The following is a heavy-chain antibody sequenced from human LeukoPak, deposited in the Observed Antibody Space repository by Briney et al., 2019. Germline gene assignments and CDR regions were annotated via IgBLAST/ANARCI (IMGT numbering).Heavy chain of an antibody. D-gene: IGHD6-19*01. Sequence: RGGSLRLSCAASEFIFSDYAMGWVRQAPGKGLEWVSTIDKTTYLTFYADSVKGRFTISRDNSKNTLYLQMNSLRTEDTAVYFCAKFEGATIPGWFNDYWGQGILVTVSS. CDR2: IDKTTYLT. CDR3: AKFEGATIPGWFNDY. J-gene: IGHJ4*02. V-gene: IGHV3-23*05. CDR1: EFIFSDYA.